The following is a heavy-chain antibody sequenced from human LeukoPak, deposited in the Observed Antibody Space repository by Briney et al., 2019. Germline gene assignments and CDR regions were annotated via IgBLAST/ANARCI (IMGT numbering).Heavy chain of an antibody. CDR1: GGSISSYY. CDR2: IYYSGST. CDR3: ARAPILEWTFDY. Sequence: SETLSLTCTVSGGSISSYYWSWIRQPPGKGLEWIGYIYYSGSTNYNPSLKSRVTISVDTSKNQFSLKLSSVTAADTAVYYCARAPILEWTFDYWGQGTLVTVSS. J-gene: IGHJ4*02. V-gene: IGHV4-59*01. D-gene: IGHD3-3*01.